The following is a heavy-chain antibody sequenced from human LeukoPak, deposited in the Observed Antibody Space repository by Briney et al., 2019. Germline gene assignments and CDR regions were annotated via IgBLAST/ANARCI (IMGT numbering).Heavy chain of an antibody. CDR1: GFTFSNYW. J-gene: IGHJ4*02. CDR3: ARNSGYDSNY. D-gene: IGHD5-12*01. Sequence: GGSLRLSCAASGFTFSNYWMYWVRQAPGKGLVWVSRINTDGISTTYADSVKGRFTISRDNSKNTLYLQMNSLRAEDTAVYYCARNSGYDSNYWGQGTLVTVSS. V-gene: IGHV3-74*03. CDR2: INTDGIST.